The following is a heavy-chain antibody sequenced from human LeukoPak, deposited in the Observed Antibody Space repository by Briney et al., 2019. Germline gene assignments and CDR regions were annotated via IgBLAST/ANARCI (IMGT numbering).Heavy chain of an antibody. CDR1: GYTFTSYG. J-gene: IGHJ5*02. Sequence: ASVRVSCKASGYTFTSYGINWVRQAPGQGLEWMGLINTSGGSTSYAQKFQGRVTMTRDMSTSTVYMELSSLRSEDTAVYYCARDGGGGPRRRNWFDPWGQGTLVTVSS. V-gene: IGHV1-46*01. CDR3: ARDGGGGPRRRNWFDP. CDR2: INTSGGST. D-gene: IGHD3-16*01.